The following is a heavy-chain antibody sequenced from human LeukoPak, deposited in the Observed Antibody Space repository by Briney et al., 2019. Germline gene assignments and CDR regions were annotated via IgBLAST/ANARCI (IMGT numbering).Heavy chain of an antibody. V-gene: IGHV3-15*01. Sequence: GSLRLSCAASGFTFSNAWMSWVRQAPGKGLEWVGRIKSKTDGGTTDYAAPVKGRFTISRDDSKNTLYLQMNSLKTEDTAVYYCTTATAAADTLDYWGQGTLVTVSS. CDR2: IKSKTDGGTT. CDR3: TTATAAADTLDY. D-gene: IGHD6-13*01. J-gene: IGHJ4*02. CDR1: GFTFSNAW.